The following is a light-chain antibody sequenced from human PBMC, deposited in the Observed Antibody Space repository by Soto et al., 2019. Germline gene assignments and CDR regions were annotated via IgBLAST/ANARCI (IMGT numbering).Light chain of an antibody. CDR1: NSNIGAGFG. V-gene: IGLV1-40*01. Sequence: QSMLTQPPSVSGAPGQRVTISCTGSNSNIGAGFGVQWYQQFPRTAPRLLIYSNTNRPSGVPDRFSASKSGTSASLAITGLRAEDEADYYCQSFDINVLALIFGVGTKLTVL. CDR3: QSFDINVLALI. CDR2: SNT. J-gene: IGLJ2*01.